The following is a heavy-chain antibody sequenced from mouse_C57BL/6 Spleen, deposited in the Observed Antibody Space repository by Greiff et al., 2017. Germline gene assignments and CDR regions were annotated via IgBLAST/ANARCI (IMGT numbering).Heavy chain of an antibody. Sequence: QVQLQQPGAELVKPGASVKLSCKASGYTFTSYWMHWVKQRPGRALEWIGRIDPNSGGTKYNEKFKSKATLTVDKPSSTAYMQLSSLTSEDSAVYYCARERNDGYSYFDYWGQGTTLTVSS. CDR2: IDPNSGGT. V-gene: IGHV1-72*01. D-gene: IGHD2-3*01. CDR1: GYTFTSYW. CDR3: ARERNDGYSYFDY. J-gene: IGHJ2*01.